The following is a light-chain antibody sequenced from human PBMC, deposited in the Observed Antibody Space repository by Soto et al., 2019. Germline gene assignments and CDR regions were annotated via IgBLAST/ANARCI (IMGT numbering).Light chain of an antibody. Sequence: AIQMTQSPSSLSASVGDRVTLTCRASQGIRNDLDWYQQKPGKAPDLLIYAASNLQSGVPSRFSASRSGTDFTLTINSLQPEDFATYFCQQANSFPRTFGQGTRLEIK. J-gene: IGKJ5*01. CDR1: QGIRND. CDR2: AAS. V-gene: IGKV1-6*01. CDR3: QQANSFPRT.